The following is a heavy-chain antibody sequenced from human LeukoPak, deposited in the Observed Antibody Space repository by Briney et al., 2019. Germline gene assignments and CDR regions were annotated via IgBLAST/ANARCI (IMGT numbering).Heavy chain of an antibody. D-gene: IGHD3-16*01. Sequence: GGSLRLSCKASGFTFDDYVMDWVRQVPGKGLEWVSLISGDGRNTYYADSVKGRFTISRDNSKNTLYLQMTSLRADDTAVYYCARDRVLHYFDYWGQGALVTVSS. J-gene: IGHJ4*02. V-gene: IGHV3-43*02. CDR2: ISGDGRNT. CDR1: GFTFDDYV. CDR3: ARDRVLHYFDY.